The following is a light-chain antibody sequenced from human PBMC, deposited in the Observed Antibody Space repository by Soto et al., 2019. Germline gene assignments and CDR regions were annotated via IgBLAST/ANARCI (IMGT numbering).Light chain of an antibody. J-gene: IGKJ1*01. CDR3: QQYGLSPWT. CDR1: QSVSSSY. CDR2: GAS. Sequence: EIVLTQSPGTLSLSPGERASLSCRASQSVSSSYLAWYQQKPGQTPRLLIYGASSRATGIPDRFSGSGSGTDFTLTITRLEPEDVAVYYCQQYGLSPWTFGQGTKVEIK. V-gene: IGKV3-20*01.